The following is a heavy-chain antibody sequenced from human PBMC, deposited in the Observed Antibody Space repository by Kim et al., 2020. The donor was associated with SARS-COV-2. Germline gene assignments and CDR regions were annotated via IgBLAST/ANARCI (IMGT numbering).Heavy chain of an antibody. V-gene: IGHV3-33*05. D-gene: IGHD2-2*01. CDR1: GFTFSSYG. J-gene: IGHJ4*01. Sequence: GGSLRLSCAASGFTFSSYGMHWVRQAPGKGLEWVAVISYDGSNKYYADSVKGRFTISRDISKNTLYLQMNSLRAEDTAVYYCARDRGYCSSTSCYFGFD. CDR2: ISYDGSNK. CDR3: ARDRGYCSSTSCYFGFD.